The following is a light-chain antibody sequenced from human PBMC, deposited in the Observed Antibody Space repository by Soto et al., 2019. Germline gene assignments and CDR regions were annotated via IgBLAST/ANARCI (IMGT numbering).Light chain of an antibody. CDR2: EGS. J-gene: IGLJ1*01. Sequence: QSVLTQPASVSGSPGQSITISCTGTSSDVGSYNLVSWYQQHPSKAPKLMIYEGSKRPSGVSNRFSGSKSGNTASLTISGLQAEDEADYYCCSYAGSSTCVFGTGTKLTVL. V-gene: IGLV2-23*01. CDR3: CSYAGSSTCV. CDR1: SSDVGSYNL.